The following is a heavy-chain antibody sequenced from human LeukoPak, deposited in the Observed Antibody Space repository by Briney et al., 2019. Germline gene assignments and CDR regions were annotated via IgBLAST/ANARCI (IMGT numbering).Heavy chain of an antibody. CDR3: ARRPSVVPAAKVGWFYP. CDR1: GYSFTSYW. Sequence: GESLKISCKGSGYSFTSYWIGWVRQMPGKGLEWLGIIYPGDSDTRYSPSFQGQVTISADKSISTAYLQWSSLKASDTAMYYCARRPSVVPAAKVGWFYPWGQGTLVTVSS. CDR2: IYPGDSDT. V-gene: IGHV5-51*01. J-gene: IGHJ5*02. D-gene: IGHD2-2*01.